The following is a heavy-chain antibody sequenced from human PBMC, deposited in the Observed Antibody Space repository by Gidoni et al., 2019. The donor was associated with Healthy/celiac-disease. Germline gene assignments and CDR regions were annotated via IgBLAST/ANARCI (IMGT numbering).Heavy chain of an antibody. D-gene: IGHD2-15*01. CDR2: IRSKANSYAT. CDR3: TRLYQTVFDY. V-gene: IGHV3-73*02. Sequence: VQLVESGGGLVQPGGSLKLSCAASVFTFSGSAMHWVRQVSGKGLEWVGRIRSKANSYATAYAASVKGRFTISRDDSKNTAYLQMNSLKTEDTAVYYCTRLYQTVFDYWGQGTLVTVSS. CDR1: VFTFSGSA. J-gene: IGHJ4*02.